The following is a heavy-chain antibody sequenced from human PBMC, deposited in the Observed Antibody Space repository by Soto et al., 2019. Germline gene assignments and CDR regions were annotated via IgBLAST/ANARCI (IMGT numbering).Heavy chain of an antibody. J-gene: IGHJ6*02. Sequence: WVRQDPGKRVEWVTVIWQDGINTWYEDSVKGRFTISRDNSKNTVYLQMNSLRAEDTAVYYCARDTPYGLDVWGQGTTVPVS. V-gene: IGHV3-33*01. CDR2: IWQDGINT. CDR3: ARDTPYGLDV. D-gene: IGHD2-15*01.